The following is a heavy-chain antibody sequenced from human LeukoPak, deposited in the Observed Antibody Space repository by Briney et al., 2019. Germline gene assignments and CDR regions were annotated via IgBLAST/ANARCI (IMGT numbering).Heavy chain of an antibody. V-gene: IGHV3-23*01. D-gene: IGHD3-22*01. Sequence: GGSLRLSCAASGFTFSSYGMSWVRQAPGKGLEWVSAISGSGGSTYYADSVKGRFTISRDNSKNTLYLQMNSLRAEDTAVYYCAKRRLLYYYDSSGYYEEDYFDYWGQGTLVTVSS. J-gene: IGHJ4*02. CDR2: ISGSGGST. CDR3: AKRRLLYYYDSSGYYEEDYFDY. CDR1: GFTFSSYG.